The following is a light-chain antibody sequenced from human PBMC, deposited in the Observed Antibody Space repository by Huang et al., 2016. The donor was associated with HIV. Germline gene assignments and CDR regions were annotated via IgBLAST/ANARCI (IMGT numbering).Light chain of an antibody. CDR3: QQYSMWPPWT. J-gene: IGKJ1*01. CDR2: DSS. Sequence: IVMTQSPATLSVSPGERATLSCRASQTINSNLVWYQQKPGHPPRLLIYDSSASATGVPARFSGSGSGTDFTLTISSLQSEDFAVYYCQQYSMWPPWTFGQGTKVEMK. V-gene: IGKV3-15*01. CDR1: QTINSN.